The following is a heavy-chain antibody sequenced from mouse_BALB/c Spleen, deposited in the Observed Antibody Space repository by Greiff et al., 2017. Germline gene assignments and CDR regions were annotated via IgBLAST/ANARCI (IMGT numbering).Heavy chain of an antibody. Sequence: QVQLQQSGAELARPGASVKLSCKASGYTFTSYWMQWVKQRPGQGLEWIGAIYPGDGDTRYTQKFKGKATLTVDKSSSTAYMQLSSLASEDSAVYYCARGGDYPYYFDYWGQGTTLTVSS. CDR3: ARGGDYPYYFDY. CDR1: GYTFTSYW. V-gene: IGHV1-87*01. CDR2: IYPGDGDT. J-gene: IGHJ2*01. D-gene: IGHD2-4*01.